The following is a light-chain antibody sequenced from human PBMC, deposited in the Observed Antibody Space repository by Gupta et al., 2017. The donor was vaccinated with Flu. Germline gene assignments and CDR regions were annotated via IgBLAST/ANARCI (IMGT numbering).Light chain of an antibody. J-gene: IGLJ2*01. V-gene: IGLV1-51*02. CDR2: ENN. Sequence: SVLTQPPSVSAAPGQKVTISCSGSSSNIGNNYVSWYQQLPGTAPKLLIYENNKRPSGIPDRFSSSKSGTSATLGITGLQTGDEADYYCGTWDSSLSVVVFGGGTKLTVL. CDR3: GTWDSSLSVVV. CDR1: SSNIGNNY.